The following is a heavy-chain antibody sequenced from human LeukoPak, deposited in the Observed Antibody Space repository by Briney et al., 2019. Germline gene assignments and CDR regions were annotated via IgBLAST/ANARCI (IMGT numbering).Heavy chain of an antibody. V-gene: IGHV4-61*02. CDR3: ARGLMREYNSGWYMHYFDY. CDR2: IYTSGST. CDR1: GGSISSGSYY. D-gene: IGHD6-19*01. Sequence: SQTLSLTCTVSGGSISSGSYYWSWIRQPAGKGLEWIGRIYTSGSTNYNPSLKSRVTISVDTSKNQFSLKLSSVTAADTAVYYCARGLMREYNSGWYMHYFDYWGQGTLVTVSS. J-gene: IGHJ4*02.